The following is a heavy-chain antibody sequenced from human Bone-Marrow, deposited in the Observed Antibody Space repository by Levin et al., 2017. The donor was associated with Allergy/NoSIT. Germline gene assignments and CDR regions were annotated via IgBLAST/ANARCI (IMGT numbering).Heavy chain of an antibody. CDR2: ITESGDT. CDR3: AKTGALIQAVRRDFDY. D-gene: IGHD6-6*01. CDR1: GFTFSTYG. J-gene: IGHJ4*02. Sequence: HTGGSLRLSCTASGFTFSTYGMSWVRQAPGKGLEWVSSITESGDTFYADSVKGRFTISRDNSKNTIYLQMNSLRAEDTAVYYCAKTGALIQAVRRDFDYWGQGTLVTVSS. V-gene: IGHV3-23*01.